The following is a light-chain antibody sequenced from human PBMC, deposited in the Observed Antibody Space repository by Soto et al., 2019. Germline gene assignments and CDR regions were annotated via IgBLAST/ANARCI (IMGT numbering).Light chain of an antibody. V-gene: IGLV2-23*01. CDR2: EGT. CDR3: CSYAGSSTYV. J-gene: IGLJ1*01. CDR1: RSDVGGYNL. Sequence: LTQPASVSGSPGQSITISCTGTRSDVGGYNLVSWYQQHTGKAPKLMIYEGTKRPSGVSNRFSGSKSGARASLTISGLQAEDEADYYCCSYAGSSTYVFGTGTKVTVL.